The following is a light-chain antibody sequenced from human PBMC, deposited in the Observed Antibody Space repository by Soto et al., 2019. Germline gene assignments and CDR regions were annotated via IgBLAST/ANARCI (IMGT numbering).Light chain of an antibody. J-gene: IGKJ5*01. CDR2: SAS. CDR3: QQNGSLPFT. Sequence: DIVLTQSPGTLSLSPGERATLSCRASQSLTGGYLAWFQQKPGQTPRLLIYSASNRATGIPDRFSGSGSGTDFTLTISRLVPEDFVVYYCQQNGSLPFTFGQGTRLEIK. CDR1: QSLTGGY. V-gene: IGKV3-20*01.